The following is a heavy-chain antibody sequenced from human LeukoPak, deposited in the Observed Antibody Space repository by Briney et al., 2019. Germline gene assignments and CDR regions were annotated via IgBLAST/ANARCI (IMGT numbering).Heavy chain of an antibody. D-gene: IGHD5-18*01. Sequence: GGSLRLSCAASGFTFDAYAMHWVRQAPGKGLEWVSVIRGGGAVAFYADSVKGRFTISRDNSRNTLYLHMNSLTADDRAVYYCGKSSSSYGNDALDIWGQGTMVTVSS. CDR1: GFTFDAYA. J-gene: IGHJ3*02. CDR3: GKSSSSYGNDALDI. CDR2: IRGGGAVA. V-gene: IGHV3-23*01.